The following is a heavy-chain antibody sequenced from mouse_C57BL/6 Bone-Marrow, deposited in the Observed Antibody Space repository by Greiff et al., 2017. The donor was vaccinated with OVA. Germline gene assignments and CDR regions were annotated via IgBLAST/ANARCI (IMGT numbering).Heavy chain of an antibody. Sequence: VQLQQPGAELVRPGSSVKLSCKASGYTFTSYWMHWVKQRPIQGLEWIGNIDPSDSETHYNQKFKDKATLTVDKSSSTAYMQLSSLTSEDSAVYACARYYGGSRGYLDDWGKGTTVTVSS. CDR1: GYTFTSYW. J-gene: IGHJ1*03. CDR2: IDPSDSET. CDR3: ARYYGGSRGYLDD. D-gene: IGHD1-1*01. V-gene: IGHV1-52*01.